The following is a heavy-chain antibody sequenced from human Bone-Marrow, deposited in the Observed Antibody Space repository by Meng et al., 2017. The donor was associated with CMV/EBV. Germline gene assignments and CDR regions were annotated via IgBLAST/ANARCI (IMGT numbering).Heavy chain of an antibody. CDR2: IIPILGIA. Sequence: SVKVSCKASGGTFNRYTITWVRQAPGQGLEWMGGIIPILGIANYAQKFQGRVTITADKSTSTAYMELSSLRSEDTAVYYCARRIVVVPAAILRLHYYGMDVWGQGTTVTVSS. V-gene: IGHV1-69*10. D-gene: IGHD2-2*01. J-gene: IGHJ6*02. CDR1: GGTFNRYT. CDR3: ARRIVVVPAAILRLHYYGMDV.